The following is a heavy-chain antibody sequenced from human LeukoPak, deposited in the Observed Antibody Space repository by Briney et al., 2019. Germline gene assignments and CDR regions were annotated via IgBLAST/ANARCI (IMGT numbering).Heavy chain of an antibody. CDR1: RFTFSSYA. CDR3: AKDFAPRALWWEDY. CDR2: ISGSGGST. V-gene: IGHV3-23*01. D-gene: IGHD2-21*01. J-gene: IGHJ4*02. Sequence: GGSLRLSCAASRFTFSSYAMSWVRQAPGKGLEWVSAISGSGGSTYYADSVKGRFTISRDNSKNTLYLQMNSLRAEDTAVYYCAKDFAPRALWWEDYWGQGTLVTVSS.